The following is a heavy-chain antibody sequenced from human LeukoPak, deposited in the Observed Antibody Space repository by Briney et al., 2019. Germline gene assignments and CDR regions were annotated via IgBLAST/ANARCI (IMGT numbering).Heavy chain of an antibody. V-gene: IGHV1-8*01. J-gene: IGHJ4*02. D-gene: IGHD1-26*01. CDR2: MSPNSGDT. CDR1: GYTFTSYD. Sequence: ASVKVSCKASGYTFTSYDFNWVRQATGQRPEWMGWMSPNSGDTGYAQKLQGRVTMTTDTSTSTAYMELRSLRSDDTAVYYCARDSGSYYPFDYWGQGTLVTVSS. CDR3: ARDSGSYYPFDY.